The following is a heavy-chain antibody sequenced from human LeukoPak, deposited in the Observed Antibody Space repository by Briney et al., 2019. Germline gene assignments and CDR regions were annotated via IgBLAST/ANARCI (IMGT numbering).Heavy chain of an antibody. CDR2: TRSKAYGGTA. V-gene: IGHV3-49*03. CDR1: GITITYNS. D-gene: IGHD3-9*01. Sequence: SLTLLCAVTGITITYNSVSWFHQPPGKGQQQIGFTRSKAYGGTAESAASVKGRFNISRDDSQRFAYLQMDSLKPEHTAVYYCTRPIRYFDWFQADSWGQGTLVTVSS. CDR3: TRPIRYFDWFQADS. J-gene: IGHJ4*02.